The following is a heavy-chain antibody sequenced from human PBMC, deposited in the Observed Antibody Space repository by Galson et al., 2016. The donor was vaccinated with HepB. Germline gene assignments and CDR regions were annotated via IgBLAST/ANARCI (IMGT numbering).Heavy chain of an antibody. CDR3: ETYEYLDQSPPR. V-gene: IGHV3-48*02. J-gene: IGHJ4*02. CDR2: ISSGGTST. CDR1: GFTFSSYS. D-gene: IGHD3-16*01. Sequence: SLRLSCAASGFTFSSYSMNWVRQAPGKGPEWAAYISSGGTSTHYADSVKGRFTISRDNAKKSLHLQMNSLRDEDTAIYFCETYEYLDQSPPRGGQGTLVIVSS.